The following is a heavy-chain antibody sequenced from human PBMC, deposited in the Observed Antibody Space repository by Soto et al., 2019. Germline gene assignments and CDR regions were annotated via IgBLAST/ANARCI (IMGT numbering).Heavy chain of an antibody. D-gene: IGHD2-15*01. V-gene: IGHV6-1*01. J-gene: IGHJ5*02. CDR1: GDSVSSNSAA. CDR2: TYYRSKWYN. Sequence: PSQTLSLTCAVSGDSVSSNSAAWNWFRQSPSRGLEWLGRTYYRSKWYNDYAVSVKSRITINPDTSKTQFSLQLNSVTPEDTAVYYCARDHGTYCSGGSCYPGWFGPWGQGTLVTGSS. CDR3: ARDHGTYCSGGSCYPGWFGP.